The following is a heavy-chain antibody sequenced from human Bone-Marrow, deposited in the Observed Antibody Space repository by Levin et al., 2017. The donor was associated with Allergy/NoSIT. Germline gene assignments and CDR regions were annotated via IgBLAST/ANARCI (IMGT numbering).Heavy chain of an antibody. Sequence: GESLKISCVASGFTFNSHAMSWVRQVPGKGLEWVAALSGSGGSAFYADSVKGRFTISRDNSQNILFLQMNSLRVDDTALYYCAKDQWDDISWPINFDCWGQGTLVTVSS. D-gene: IGHD1-26*01. CDR3: AKDQWDDISWPINFDC. CDR2: LSGSGGSA. CDR1: GFTFNSHA. J-gene: IGHJ4*02. V-gene: IGHV3-23*01.